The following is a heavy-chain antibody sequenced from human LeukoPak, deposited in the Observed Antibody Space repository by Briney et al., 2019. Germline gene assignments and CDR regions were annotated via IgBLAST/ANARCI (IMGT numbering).Heavy chain of an antibody. V-gene: IGHV3-7*01. J-gene: IGHJ4*02. D-gene: IGHD5-18*01. CDR3: ARENTAVPGGDC. CDR1: GFTISPYW. CDR2: IKQDGSER. Sequence: GGSLRLSCAASGFTISPYWMSWVRQAPGKGLEWVANIKQDGSERYYVDSVKGRFAISRDNAKNSVYLQMNGLRAEDTAVYYCARENTAVPGGDCWGQGTLVTVSS.